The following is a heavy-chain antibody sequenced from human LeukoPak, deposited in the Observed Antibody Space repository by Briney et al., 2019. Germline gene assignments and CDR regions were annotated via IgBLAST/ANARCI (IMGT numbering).Heavy chain of an antibody. CDR1: GYTFTSYG. D-gene: IGHD3-16*01. CDR3: ARGGRYSYYYYMDV. J-gene: IGHJ6*03. CDR2: IIPIFGTA. Sequence: ASVKVSCKASGYTFTSYGISWVRQAPGQGLEWMGGIIPIFGTANYAQKFQGRVTITADKSTSTAYMELSSLRSEDTAVYYCARGGRYSYYYYMDVWGKGTTVTVSS. V-gene: IGHV1-69*06.